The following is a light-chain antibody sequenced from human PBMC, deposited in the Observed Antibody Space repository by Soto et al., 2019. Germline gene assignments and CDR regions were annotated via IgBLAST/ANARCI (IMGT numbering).Light chain of an antibody. V-gene: IGKV3-11*01. CDR3: QQRSNWPPSIT. Sequence: EVVMTQSPATLSVSPGERATLSCRASESVSRNLAWYQHKPGQAPRLLISGASSRASGVPDRFSGSGSETDFTLTISSLEPEDFAVYYCQQRSNWPPSITFGQGTRLEI. CDR1: ESVSRN. J-gene: IGKJ5*01. CDR2: GAS.